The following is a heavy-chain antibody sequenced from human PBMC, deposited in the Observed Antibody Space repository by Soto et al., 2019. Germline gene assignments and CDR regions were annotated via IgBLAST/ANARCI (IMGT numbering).Heavy chain of an antibody. J-gene: IGHJ4*02. CDR3: AIGAMGNYYNDY. V-gene: IGHV3-74*01. CDR1: GFTFSSYW. D-gene: IGHD3-10*01. Sequence: EVQLVESGGGLVQSGGSLRLSCAASGFTFSSYWMHWVRQAPGKGLVWVSRIKGDGISTNYADSVKGRFTISRDNAKDTVFLKMNGLSADDTAVYYCAIGAMGNYYNDYWGQGTLVTVSS. CDR2: IKGDGIST.